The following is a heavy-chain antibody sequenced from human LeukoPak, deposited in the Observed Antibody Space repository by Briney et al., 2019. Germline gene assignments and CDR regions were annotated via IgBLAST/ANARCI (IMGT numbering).Heavy chain of an antibody. D-gene: IGHD1-26*01. CDR2: ISGSGGST. CDR1: GFTFGSYA. CDR3: AKDRLNSGSYLIVDY. Sequence: GGSLRLSCAASGFTFGSYAMSWVRQAPGKGLEWVSAISGSGGSTYYADSVKGRFTISRDNSKNTLYLQMNSLRAEDTAVYYCAKDRLNSGSYLIVDYWGQGTLVTVSS. J-gene: IGHJ4*02. V-gene: IGHV3-23*01.